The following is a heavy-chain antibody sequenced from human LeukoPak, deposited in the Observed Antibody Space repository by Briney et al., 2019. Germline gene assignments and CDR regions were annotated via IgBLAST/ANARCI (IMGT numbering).Heavy chain of an antibody. Sequence: GASVKVSCKASGYTFTNYGINWARQAPGQGLEWVGWISAYNGDTIYAQRLQGRVTMTTDTSTSTAYMELTSLRSDDTAVYYCAKAGSSEAFDIWGQGTMVTVSS. CDR2: ISAYNGDT. J-gene: IGHJ3*02. D-gene: IGHD6-6*01. CDR1: GYTFTNYG. V-gene: IGHV1-18*01. CDR3: AKAGSSEAFDI.